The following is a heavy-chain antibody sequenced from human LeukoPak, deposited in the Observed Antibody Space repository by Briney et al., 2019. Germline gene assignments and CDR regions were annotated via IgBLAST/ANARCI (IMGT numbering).Heavy chain of an antibody. CDR1: GFTVSSNY. CDR2: IYSGGST. Sequence: GGSLRLSCAASGFTVSSNYMSWVRQAPGKGLEWVSVIYSGGSTYYADSVKGRFTISRDNSKNTLYLQMNSLRAEDTAVYYCARRSEYYDILTGYSYYFDYWGQGTLVTVSS. CDR3: ARRSEYYDILTGYSYYFDY. V-gene: IGHV3-66*02. D-gene: IGHD3-9*01. J-gene: IGHJ4*02.